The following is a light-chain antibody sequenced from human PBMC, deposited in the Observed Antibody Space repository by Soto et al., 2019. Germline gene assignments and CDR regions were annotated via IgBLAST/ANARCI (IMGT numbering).Light chain of an antibody. CDR2: SNN. V-gene: IGLV1-44*01. CDR3: AAWDYSLNGWV. CDR1: SSNIGSNT. J-gene: IGLJ3*02. Sequence: QPVLTQPPSASGTPGQRVTISCSGSSSNIGSNTVNWYQQLPGTAPKLLIYSNNQRPSGVPDRFFGSKSGPSASLAISGLQSEDEGEYYCAAWDYSLNGWVLCGGTKLTVL.